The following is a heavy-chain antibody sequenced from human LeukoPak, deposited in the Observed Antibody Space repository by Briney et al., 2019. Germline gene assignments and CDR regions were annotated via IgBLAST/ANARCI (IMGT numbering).Heavy chain of an antibody. CDR3: AKGDGIAAAGYAY. D-gene: IGHD6-13*01. CDR2: ISGSSSST. V-gene: IGHV3-11*06. CDR1: GFTFSDYY. Sequence: GGSLRLSCVASGFTFSDYYMSWIRQAPGKGLEWVSYISGSSSSTKYADSVKGRFTISRDNAKNSLYLQMNSLRAEDTAVYYCAKGDGIAAAGYAYWGQGTLVTVSS. J-gene: IGHJ4*02.